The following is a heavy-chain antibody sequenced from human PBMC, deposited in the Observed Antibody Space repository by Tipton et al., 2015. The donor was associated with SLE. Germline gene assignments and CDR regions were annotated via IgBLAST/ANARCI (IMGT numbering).Heavy chain of an antibody. J-gene: IGHJ4*02. Sequence: SLRLSCAASGFTFSSYGIHWVRQAPGKGLEWVAVIWYDGSNKYYADSVKGRFTISRDNSKNTLYLQMNSLRAEDTAVYYCARDWVAMVRGVLDYWGQGTLVTVSS. CDR1: GFTFSSYG. V-gene: IGHV3-33*01. CDR2: IWYDGSNK. D-gene: IGHD3-10*01. CDR3: ARDWVAMVRGVLDY.